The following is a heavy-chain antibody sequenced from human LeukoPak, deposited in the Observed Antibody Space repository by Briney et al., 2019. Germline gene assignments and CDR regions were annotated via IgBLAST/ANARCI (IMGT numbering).Heavy chain of an antibody. CDR2: IYHSGST. V-gene: IGHV4-38-2*02. CDR1: GYSISSGYY. D-gene: IGHD6-19*01. Sequence: SETLSLTCTVSGYSISSGYYWAWIRQPPGKGLEWIGYIYHSGSTNYNPSLKSRVTISVDTSKNQFSLKLSSVTAADTAVYYCARLEASSGSLSYFDYWGQGTLVTVSS. CDR3: ARLEASSGSLSYFDY. J-gene: IGHJ4*02.